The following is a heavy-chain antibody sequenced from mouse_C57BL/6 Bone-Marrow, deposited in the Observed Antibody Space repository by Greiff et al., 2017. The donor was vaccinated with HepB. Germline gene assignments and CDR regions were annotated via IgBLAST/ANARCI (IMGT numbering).Heavy chain of an antibody. D-gene: IGHD1-1*01. J-gene: IGHJ3*01. CDR2: IYPRSGNT. CDR1: GYTFTSYG. CDR3: ARFYDYGSSWAY. V-gene: IGHV1-81*01. Sequence: QVQLQQSGAELARPGASVKLSCKASGYTFTSYGISWVKQRTGQGLEWIGEIYPRSGNTYYNEKFKGKATLTADKSSSTAYMELRSLTSEDSAVYFCARFYDYGSSWAYWGQGTLVTVSA.